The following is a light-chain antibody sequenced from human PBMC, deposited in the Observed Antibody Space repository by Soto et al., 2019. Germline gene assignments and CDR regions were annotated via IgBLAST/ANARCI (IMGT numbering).Light chain of an antibody. CDR3: AAGEV. V-gene: IGLV1-44*01. Sequence: QSVLTQQPSASGTPGQRVTISCSGSSSNIGSNTVNWYQQLPGTAPKLLIYSNNQRPSGVPDRFSGSKSGTSASLAISGLQSEDEADYYCAAGEVFGGGTKLTVL. CDR1: SSNIGSNT. J-gene: IGLJ2*01. CDR2: SNN.